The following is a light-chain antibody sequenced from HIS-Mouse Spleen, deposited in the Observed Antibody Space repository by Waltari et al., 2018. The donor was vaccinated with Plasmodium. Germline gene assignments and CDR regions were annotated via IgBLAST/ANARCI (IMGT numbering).Light chain of an antibody. Sequence: SYELTQPPPVSVSPGQTARITCSGDAFPKQYAYWYQQKPGQAPVLVIYKDSERPSGIPERFSGSSSGTTVTLTISGVQAEDEADYYCQSADSSGTPNWVFGGGTKLTVL. CDR3: QSADSSGTPNWV. CDR1: AFPKQY. CDR2: KDS. J-gene: IGLJ3*02. V-gene: IGLV3-25*03.